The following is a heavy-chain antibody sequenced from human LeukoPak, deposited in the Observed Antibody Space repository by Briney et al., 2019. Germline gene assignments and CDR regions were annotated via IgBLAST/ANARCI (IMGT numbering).Heavy chain of an antibody. CDR3: ARAYSSSWYSGDWFDP. J-gene: IGHJ5*02. Sequence: SETLSLTCAVSGGSISSGGYSWSWIRQPPGQGLEWIGYIYHSGSTYYNPSLKSRVTISVDRSKNQFSLKLSSVTAADTAVYYCARAYSSSWYSGDWFDPWGQGTLVTVSS. CDR1: GGSISSGGYS. V-gene: IGHV4-30-2*01. CDR2: IYHSGST. D-gene: IGHD6-13*01.